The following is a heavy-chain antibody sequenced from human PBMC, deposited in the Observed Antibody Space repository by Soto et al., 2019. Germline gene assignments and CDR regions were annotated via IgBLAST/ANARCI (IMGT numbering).Heavy chain of an antibody. CDR2: ISGSGGST. D-gene: IGHD3-3*01. V-gene: IGHV3-23*01. Sequence: EVQLLESGGGLVQPGGSLRLSCAASGFTFSSYAMSWVRQAPGKGLEWVSAISGSGGSTYYADSVKGRFNISRDNSKNTLYLQMNSLRAEDTAVYYCAKGVTIFGVVMDYWGQGTLVTVSS. CDR1: GFTFSSYA. J-gene: IGHJ4*02. CDR3: AKGVTIFGVVMDY.